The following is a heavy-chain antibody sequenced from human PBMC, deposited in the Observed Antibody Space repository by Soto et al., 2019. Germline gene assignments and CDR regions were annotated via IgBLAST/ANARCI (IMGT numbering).Heavy chain of an antibody. J-gene: IGHJ4*02. Sequence: PGGSLRLSCAASGFTFSDYYMTWIRQAPGKGLEWISYISGGGGSTIYYADSVKGRFTISRDNARNSLYLQMNSLRVEDTAVYYCARQRGYYDSSGLDYWGRGTLVTVSS. CDR2: ISGGGGSTI. CDR1: GFTFSDYY. V-gene: IGHV3-11*01. D-gene: IGHD3-22*01. CDR3: ARQRGYYDSSGLDY.